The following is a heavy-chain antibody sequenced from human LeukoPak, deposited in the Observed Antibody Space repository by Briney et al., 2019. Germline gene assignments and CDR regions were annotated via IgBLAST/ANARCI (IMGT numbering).Heavy chain of an antibody. J-gene: IGHJ5*02. CDR1: GGSISSSSYY. D-gene: IGHD3-10*01. CDR3: ARRVVRGLLSWFDP. CDR2: IYCSGST. V-gene: IGHV4-39*01. Sequence: PSETLSLTCTVSGGSISSSSYYWGWIRQPPGKGLEWIGSIYCSGSTYYNPSLKSRVTISVDTSKNQFSLKLSSVTAADTAVYYCARRVVRGLLSWFDPWGQGTLVTVSS.